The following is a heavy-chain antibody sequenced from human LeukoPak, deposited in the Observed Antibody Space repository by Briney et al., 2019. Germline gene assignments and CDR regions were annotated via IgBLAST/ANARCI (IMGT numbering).Heavy chain of an antibody. D-gene: IGHD3-22*01. CDR2: IDPSDSYT. Sequence: GESLKISCKGSGYTFRSYWISWVRQMPGKGLEWMGRIDPSDSYTNYSPSFQGHVTISADKSISTAYLQWSSLKASDTAMYYCARRDGDYYDSSGYSNAEYFQHWGQGTLVTVSS. CDR1: GYTFRSYW. V-gene: IGHV5-10-1*01. CDR3: ARRDGDYYDSSGYSNAEYFQH. J-gene: IGHJ1*01.